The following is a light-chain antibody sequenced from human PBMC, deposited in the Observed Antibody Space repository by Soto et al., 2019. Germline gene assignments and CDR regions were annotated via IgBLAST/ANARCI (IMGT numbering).Light chain of an antibody. CDR3: QQYSNWPPCT. CDR1: QSVSSN. CDR2: GAS. Sequence: EIVMTQSPATLSVSPGERATLSCRASQSVSSNLAWYQQKPGQAPRLLIYGASTRATGIPARFSGSGSGTEFTLNISSLQSEDFAVYYSQQYSNWPPCTFGQGTKVEIK. J-gene: IGKJ1*01. V-gene: IGKV3D-15*01.